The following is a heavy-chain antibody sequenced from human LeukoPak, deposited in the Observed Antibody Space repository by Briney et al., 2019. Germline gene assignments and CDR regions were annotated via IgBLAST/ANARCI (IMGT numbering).Heavy chain of an antibody. Sequence: SVKVSCKASGGTFSSYAISWVRHASGQGLEWMGSIIRIFGKANYAQKFQSRVTITADESTSTAYMELSSLRSEDTAVYYCASSAYGDLYYYYGMDVWGQGTTVIVSS. V-gene: IGHV1-69*13. D-gene: IGHD4-17*01. CDR2: IIRIFGKA. CDR1: GGTFSSYA. CDR3: ASSAYGDLYYYYGMDV. J-gene: IGHJ6*02.